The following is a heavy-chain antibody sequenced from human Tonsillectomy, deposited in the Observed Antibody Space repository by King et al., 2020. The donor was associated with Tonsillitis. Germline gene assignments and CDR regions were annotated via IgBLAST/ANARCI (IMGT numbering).Heavy chain of an antibody. D-gene: IGHD3-3*01. V-gene: IGHV5-51*03. CDR3: ARQSNYDFWSSHFDN. Sequence: VQLVESGAEVKKPGESLKISCKASGYNFTSFWIGWVRQMPGKSLEWMGFFNPGDSDPRYNPSFQGPVTISADKSITTAYLQWNSLTASDTAMYYCARQSNYDFWSSHFDNWGQGTLVTVSS. CDR2: FNPGDSDP. CDR1: GYNFTSFW. J-gene: IGHJ4*02.